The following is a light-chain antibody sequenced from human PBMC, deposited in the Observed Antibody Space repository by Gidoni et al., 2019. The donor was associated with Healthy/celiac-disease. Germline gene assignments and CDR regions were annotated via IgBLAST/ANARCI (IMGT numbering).Light chain of an antibody. CDR1: QSISSW. CDR2: DAS. V-gene: IGKV1-5*01. J-gene: IGKJ3*01. Sequence: DIQMTQSPSNLSASVGDRVTITCRASQSISSWLAWYQQKPGKAPKLLIYDASSLESGVPSRFSGSGSGTEFTLTISSLQPDDFATYYCQQYNSYSTFGPGTKVDIK. CDR3: QQYNSYST.